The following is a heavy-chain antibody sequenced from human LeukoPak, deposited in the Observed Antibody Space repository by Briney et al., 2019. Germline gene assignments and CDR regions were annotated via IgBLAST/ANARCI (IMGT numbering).Heavy chain of an antibody. Sequence: GGSLRLSCAASGFTSTNYAMNWVRQAPGKGLEWVSVLIGSSGSTDYADSVKGRFTISRDNSKNTVFLQMNSLRAEDTAVYYCATDGAGFDTWGQGVLVTVSS. CDR3: ATDGAGFDT. V-gene: IGHV3-23*01. CDR2: LIGSSGST. J-gene: IGHJ5*02. CDR1: GFTSTNYA.